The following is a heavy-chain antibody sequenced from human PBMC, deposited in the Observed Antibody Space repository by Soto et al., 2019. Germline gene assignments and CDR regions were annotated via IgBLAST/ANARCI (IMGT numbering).Heavy chain of an antibody. D-gene: IGHD4-17*01. J-gene: IGHJ4*02. V-gene: IGHV3-30*18. CDR1: GFTFSSFG. Sequence: ESGGGVVQPGRSLRISCAVSGFTFSSFGMHWVRQAPGKGLEWVAVISDDGSSKHYADSLKVRFTISRDNSNNTLYLQMDSLGPEDTAVYYCAKDRWGDFGDLNLPGYWGQGTLVTVSS. CDR3: AKDRWGDFGDLNLPGY. CDR2: ISDDGSSK.